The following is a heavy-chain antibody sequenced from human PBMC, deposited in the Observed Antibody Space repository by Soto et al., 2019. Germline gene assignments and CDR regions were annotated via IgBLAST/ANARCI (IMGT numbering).Heavy chain of an antibody. Sequence: ASVKVSCKVSGYTLTELSMHWVRQAPGKGLEWMGGFDPEGGETIYAQKFQGRVTMTEDTSTDTAYMELSSLRSEDTAVYYCATGNILTGYPIFDYWGQGTLVTVSS. J-gene: IGHJ4*02. CDR3: ATGNILTGYPIFDY. V-gene: IGHV1-24*01. D-gene: IGHD3-9*01. CDR1: GYTLTELS. CDR2: FDPEGGET.